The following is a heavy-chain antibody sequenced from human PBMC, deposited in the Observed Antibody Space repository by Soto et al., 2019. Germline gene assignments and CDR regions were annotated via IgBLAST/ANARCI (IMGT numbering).Heavy chain of an antibody. Sequence: RLSCSASAINFRSYAMSWVRQAPGKGLEWVSAVGGSGSDTYYADSVKGRFTISRDDSKNTLYLHMSSLRVEDTAIYYCAKRQSFDFWSGYLPFFDYWGQGTPVTVSS. CDR2: VGGSGSDT. V-gene: IGHV3-23*01. J-gene: IGHJ4*02. D-gene: IGHD3-3*01. CDR1: AINFRSYA. CDR3: AKRQSFDFWSGYLPFFDY.